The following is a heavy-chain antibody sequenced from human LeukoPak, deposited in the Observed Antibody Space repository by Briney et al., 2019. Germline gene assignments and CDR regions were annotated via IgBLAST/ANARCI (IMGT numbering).Heavy chain of an antibody. CDR3: ARGSDYSYYYYYGMDV. CDR1: GGSISSYY. CDR2: IYYSGST. Sequence: SETLSLTCTVSGGSISSYYWSWIRQPPGKGLERIGYIYYSGSTNYNPSLKSRVTISVDTSKNQFSLKLSSVTAADTAVYYCARGSDYSYYYYYGMDVWGQGTTVTVSS. V-gene: IGHV4-59*01. D-gene: IGHD4-4*01. J-gene: IGHJ6*02.